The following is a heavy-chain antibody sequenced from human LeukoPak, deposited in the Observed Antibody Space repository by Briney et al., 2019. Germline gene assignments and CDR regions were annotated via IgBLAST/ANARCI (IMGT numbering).Heavy chain of an antibody. V-gene: IGHV4-34*01. D-gene: IGHD3/OR15-3a*01. CDR1: GGSFSGYY. J-gene: IGHJ4*02. CDR3: ARQTGSGLFTLP. CDR2: IYYTGNT. Sequence: SETLSLTCAVYGGSFSGYYWSWIRQPPGKGLEWIGSIYYTGNTYYNASLKSRVTISIDTSKNQISLRLTSVTVTDTAMYYCARQTGSGLFTLPGGQGTLVTVSS.